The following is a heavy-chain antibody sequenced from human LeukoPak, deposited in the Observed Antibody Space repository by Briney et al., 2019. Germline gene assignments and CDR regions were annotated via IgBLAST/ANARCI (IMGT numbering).Heavy chain of an antibody. J-gene: IGHJ4*02. D-gene: IGHD3-10*01. CDR2: INHSGST. CDR3: AGSRGGFGESLTYYFDY. V-gene: IGHV4-34*01. Sequence: SETLSLTCAVYGGSFSGYYWTWIRQPPGKGLEWIGEINHSGSTNYSPSLKSRITISVGKSKNQFSLKLSSVTAADTAVYYCAGSRGGFGESLTYYFDYWGQGTLVAVSS. CDR1: GGSFSGYY.